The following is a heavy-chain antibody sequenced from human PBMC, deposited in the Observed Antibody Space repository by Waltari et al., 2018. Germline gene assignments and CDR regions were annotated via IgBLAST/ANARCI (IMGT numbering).Heavy chain of an antibody. V-gene: IGHV1-8*02. J-gene: IGHJ3*02. Sequence: QVQLVQSGAEVKKPGSSVKVSCKASGGTFSSYAISWVRKATGQGLEWMGWMNPNSGNTGYAQKFQGRVTMTRNTSISTAYMELSSLRSEDTAVYYCARAGGVTMDAFDIWGQGTMVTVSS. CDR1: GGTFSSYA. D-gene: IGHD4-17*01. CDR2: MNPNSGNT. CDR3: ARAGGVTMDAFDI.